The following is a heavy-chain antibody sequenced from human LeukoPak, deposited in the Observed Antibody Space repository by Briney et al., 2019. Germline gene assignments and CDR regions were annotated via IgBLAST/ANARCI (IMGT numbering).Heavy chain of an antibody. CDR3: AKFGDILTGYPYYFDY. CDR1: GFTFSNYA. J-gene: IGHJ4*02. Sequence: GGSLRLSCAASGFTFSNYAMSWVRQAPGKGLEWLSSVTSSGGSTYYADSVKGRFTISRDTSKNTLYLQMNSLRAEDTAVYYCAKFGDILTGYPYYFDYWGQGTLVTVSS. CDR2: VTSSGGST. V-gene: IGHV3-23*01. D-gene: IGHD3-9*01.